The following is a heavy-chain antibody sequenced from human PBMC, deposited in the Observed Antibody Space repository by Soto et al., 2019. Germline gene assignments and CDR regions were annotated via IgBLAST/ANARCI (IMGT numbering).Heavy chain of an antibody. Sequence: GGSLRLSCAASGFTFSSYAMSWVRQAPGKGLEWVSVISGSGGTTYYADSVKGRFTISRDNSKNTLYLQMNSLRAEDTAVYYCAKLGGYSSRRGWFDPWGQGTLVTVS. CDR1: GFTFSSYA. CDR2: ISGSGGTT. D-gene: IGHD6-13*01. V-gene: IGHV3-23*01. CDR3: AKLGGYSSRRGWFDP. J-gene: IGHJ5*02.